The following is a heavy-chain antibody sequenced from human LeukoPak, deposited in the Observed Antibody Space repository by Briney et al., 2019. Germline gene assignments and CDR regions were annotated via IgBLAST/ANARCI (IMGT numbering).Heavy chain of an antibody. V-gene: IGHV4-34*01. CDR1: GGSISSYY. J-gene: IGHJ4*02. CDR3: ARGSGSSSASLLYYFDY. CDR2: INHSGST. Sequence: SETLSLTCTVSGGSISSYYWSWIRQPPGKGLEWIGEINHSGSTNYNPSLKSRVTISVDTSKNQFSLKLSSVTAADTAVYYCARGSGSSSASLLYYFDYWGQGTLVTVSS. D-gene: IGHD6-6*01.